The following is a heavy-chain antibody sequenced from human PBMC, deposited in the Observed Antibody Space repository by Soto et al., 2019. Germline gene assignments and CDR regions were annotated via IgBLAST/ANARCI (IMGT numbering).Heavy chain of an antibody. Sequence: SETLSLTCTVSGGSISSYYWSWIRQPPGKGLEWIGYIYYSGSTNYNPSLKSRVPISVDTSKTQFSLKLSSVTAADTAVYYCARDLYGGNPHFDDWGQGALVTVSS. CDR3: ARDLYGGNPHFDD. D-gene: IGHD4-17*01. CDR2: IYYSGST. J-gene: IGHJ4*02. CDR1: GGSISSYY. V-gene: IGHV4-59*01.